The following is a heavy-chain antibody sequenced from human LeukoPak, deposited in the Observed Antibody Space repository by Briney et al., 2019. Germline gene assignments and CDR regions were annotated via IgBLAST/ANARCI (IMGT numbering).Heavy chain of an antibody. CDR2: INPNSGGT. CDR1: GYTFTGYY. V-gene: IGHV1-2*02. Sequence: ASVKVSCKASGYTFTGYYMHWVRQAPGQGLEWMGWINPNSGGTNYAQKFQGRVTMTRDTSISTAYMELSRLRSDDTAVYYCARVTRRVEAYYFDYWGQGTLVTVSS. CDR3: ARVTRRVEAYYFDY. J-gene: IGHJ4*02.